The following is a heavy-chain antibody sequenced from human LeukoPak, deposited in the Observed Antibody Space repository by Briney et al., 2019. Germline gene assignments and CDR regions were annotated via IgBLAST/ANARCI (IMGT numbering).Heavy chain of an antibody. CDR3: ARDPAYYYDSSHYFDY. V-gene: IGHV4-31*03. CDR1: GYSISSGYY. Sequence: PSETLSLTCTVSGYSISSGYYWSWIRQHPGKGLEWIGYIYYSGSTYYNPSLKSRVTISVDTSKNQFSLKLSSVTAADTAVYYCARDPAYYYDSSHYFDYWGQGTLVTVSS. CDR2: IYYSGST. J-gene: IGHJ4*02. D-gene: IGHD3-22*01.